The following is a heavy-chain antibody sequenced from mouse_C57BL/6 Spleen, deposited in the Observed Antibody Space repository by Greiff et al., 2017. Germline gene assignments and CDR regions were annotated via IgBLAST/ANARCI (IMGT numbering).Heavy chain of an antibody. V-gene: IGHV3-1*01. CDR3: ARDRQSRNWYFDV. CDR1: GYSITSGYD. Sequence: EVQLQQSGPGMVKPSQSLSLTCTVTGYSITSGYDRHWIRHFPGNKLEWMGYISYSGSTNYNPSLKSRISITHDTSKNHFFLKLNSVTTEDTATYYCARDRQSRNWYFDVWGTGTTVTVSS. CDR2: ISYSGST. J-gene: IGHJ1*03.